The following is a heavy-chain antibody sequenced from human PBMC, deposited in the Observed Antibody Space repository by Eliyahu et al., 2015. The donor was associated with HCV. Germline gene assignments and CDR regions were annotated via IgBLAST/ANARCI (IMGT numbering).Heavy chain of an antibody. V-gene: IGHV3-23*01. Sequence: EVQLLESGGGLVQPGGSLXLSCAASXFXFSTYGMRWVRQAPGKGLEWVSAISGSGDATYYEDSVKGRFTVSRDNSKNTLYLQLDSLRAEDTAIYFWAKDVGGSYSGPFEYWGRGTLVTVSS. J-gene: IGHJ4*02. CDR1: XFXFSTYG. D-gene: IGHD3-10*01. CDR2: ISGSGDAT. CDR3: AKDVGGSYSGPFEY.